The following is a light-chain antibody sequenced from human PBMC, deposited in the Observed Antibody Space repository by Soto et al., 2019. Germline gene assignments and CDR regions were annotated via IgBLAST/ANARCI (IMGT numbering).Light chain of an antibody. CDR2: EIS. J-gene: IGLJ2*01. Sequence: QSALTQPPSASGSPGQSVTISCTGTSSDVGGCNYVSWYQQHPGKAPKPMIYEISNRPSGVPDRFSGSKSGNTASLTVSGLQAEDEADYYCSSYAGSNIVFGGGTKVTVL. CDR1: SSDVGGCNY. V-gene: IGLV2-8*01. CDR3: SSYAGSNIV.